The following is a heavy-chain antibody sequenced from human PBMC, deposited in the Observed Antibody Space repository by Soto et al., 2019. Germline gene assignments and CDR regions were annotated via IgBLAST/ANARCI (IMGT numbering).Heavy chain of an antibody. CDR1: GFTFSSYA. CDR2: ISGSGGST. V-gene: IGHV3-23*01. Sequence: GSLRLSCATSGFTFSSYAMSWVRQAPGKGLEWVSAISGSGGSTYYADSVKGRFTISRDNSKNTLYLQMNSLRAEDTAVYYCAKGIDSSGYRVYYFDYWGQGTLVTVSS. D-gene: IGHD3-22*01. CDR3: AKGIDSSGYRVYYFDY. J-gene: IGHJ4*02.